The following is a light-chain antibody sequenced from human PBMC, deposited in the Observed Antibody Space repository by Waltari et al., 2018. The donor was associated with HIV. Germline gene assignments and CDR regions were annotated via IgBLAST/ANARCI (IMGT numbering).Light chain of an antibody. CDR1: KLGDKY. V-gene: IGLV3-1*01. CDR2: QDS. Sequence: SYELTQPPSVSVSPGQTASITCSGDKLGDKYACWYQQKPGQSPLLVIYQDSKRPSGIPARLSGANSGSTATLTISGTQAMDEADYYCQAWDGSTGLYVFGTGTKVTVL. CDR3: QAWDGSTGLYV. J-gene: IGLJ1*01.